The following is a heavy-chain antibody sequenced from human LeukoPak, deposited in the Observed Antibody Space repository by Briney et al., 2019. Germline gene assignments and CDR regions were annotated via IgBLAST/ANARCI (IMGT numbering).Heavy chain of an antibody. CDR1: GFTFTSHV. V-gene: IGHV3-23*01. CDR2: IDGSGHTT. D-gene: IGHD3-3*01. J-gene: IGHJ5*02. CDR3: ARESIRSGSLKWFDP. Sequence: VGSLRLSCAASGFTFTSHVMSWVRQTPGKELEWVSAIDGSGHTTYYADSVRGRFIISRDNSKKMLYLQMNSLRAEDTATYYCARESIRSGSLKWFDPWGQGTLVTVPS.